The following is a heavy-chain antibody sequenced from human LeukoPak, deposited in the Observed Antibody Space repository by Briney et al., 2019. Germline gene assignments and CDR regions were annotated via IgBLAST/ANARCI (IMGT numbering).Heavy chain of an antibody. J-gene: IGHJ5*02. CDR2: IKQDGSGK. Sequence: GGSLRLSCAASGFTFSNYWMIWVRQAPGKGLEWVGNIKQDGSGKRYADSVRGRFSISRDNAQTSLYLQMNSLRAEDTAVYHCARASDPWLQLTWGQGTLVTVSS. CDR1: GFTFSNYW. D-gene: IGHD5-24*01. CDR3: ARASDPWLQLT. V-gene: IGHV3-7*05.